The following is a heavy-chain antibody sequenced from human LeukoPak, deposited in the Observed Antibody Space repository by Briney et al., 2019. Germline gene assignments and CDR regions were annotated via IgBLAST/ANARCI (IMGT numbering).Heavy chain of an antibody. D-gene: IGHD3-22*01. V-gene: IGHV3-74*01. Sequence: GGSLRLSCAASGFTFSSYWMHWVRQAPGKGLVWVSRINTDGSSTSYADSVKGRFTISRDNAKNTLYLQMNSLRAEDTAVYYCARDRGEPYYYDSSGYLPFDYWGQGTLVTVSS. CDR2: INTDGSST. CDR3: ARDRGEPYYYDSSGYLPFDY. J-gene: IGHJ4*02. CDR1: GFTFSSYW.